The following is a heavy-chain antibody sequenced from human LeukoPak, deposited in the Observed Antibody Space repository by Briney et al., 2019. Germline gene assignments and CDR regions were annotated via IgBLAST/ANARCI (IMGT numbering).Heavy chain of an antibody. Sequence: SQTLSLTCTVSGGSISSGSYYWSWIRQPAGKGLEWIGRIYTTGSTNYNPSLKSRVTISVDTSKNQFSLRLSSVTAADTAVYYCARHSRVTIFGVDHFDYWGQGTLVTVSS. CDR2: IYTTGST. V-gene: IGHV4-61*02. CDR1: GGSISSGSYY. J-gene: IGHJ4*02. D-gene: IGHD3-3*01. CDR3: ARHSRVTIFGVDHFDY.